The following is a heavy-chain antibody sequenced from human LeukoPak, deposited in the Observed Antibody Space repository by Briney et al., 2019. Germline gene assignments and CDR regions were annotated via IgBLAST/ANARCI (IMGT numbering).Heavy chain of an antibody. CDR2: IYYSGST. J-gene: IGHJ6*03. CDR1: GGSISSYY. CDR3: ATDVHYYGSGSDNYYYYYMDV. Sequence: SETLSLTCTVSGGSISSYYWSWIRQPPGKGLEWIGDIYYSGSTNYNPSLKSRVTISVDTSKNQFSLKLSSVTAADTAVYYCATDVHYYGSGSDNYYYYYMDVWGKGTTVTVSS. V-gene: IGHV4-59*01. D-gene: IGHD3-10*01.